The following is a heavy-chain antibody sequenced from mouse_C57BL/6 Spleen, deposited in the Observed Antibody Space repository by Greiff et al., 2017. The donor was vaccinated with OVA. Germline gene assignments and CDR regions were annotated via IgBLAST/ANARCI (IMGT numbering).Heavy chain of an antibody. CDR1: GFTFSDYY. D-gene: IGHD2-4*01. Sequence: EVKVEESEGGLVQPGSSMKLSCTASGFTFSDYYMAWVRQVPEKGLEWVANINYDGSSTYYLDSLKSRFIISRDNAKNILYLQMSSLKSEDTATYYCARYDYDSWYFDVWGTGTTVTVSS. CDR3: ARYDYDSWYFDV. J-gene: IGHJ1*03. CDR2: INYDGSST. V-gene: IGHV5-16*01.